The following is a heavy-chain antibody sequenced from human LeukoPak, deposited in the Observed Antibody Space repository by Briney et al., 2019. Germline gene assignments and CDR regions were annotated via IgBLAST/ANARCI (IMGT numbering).Heavy chain of an antibody. D-gene: IGHD5-12*01. V-gene: IGHV3-20*04. Sequence: PGGSLRLSCAASGFTFDDYGMSWVRQAPGKGLEWVSGINWNGGSTGYADSVKGRFTISRDNAKNSLYLQINSLRAEDMALYYCARGGSGYDSDRYFDYWGQGTLVTVSS. CDR1: GFTFDDYG. J-gene: IGHJ4*02. CDR3: ARGGSGYDSDRYFDY. CDR2: INWNGGST.